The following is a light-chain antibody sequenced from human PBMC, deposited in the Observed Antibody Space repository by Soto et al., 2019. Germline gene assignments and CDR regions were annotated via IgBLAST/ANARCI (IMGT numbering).Light chain of an antibody. J-gene: IGKJ2*01. CDR2: SAS. CDR3: QQSYSLPVT. V-gene: IGKV1-39*01. Sequence: DIQMTQSPSSLSASVGDRVTITCRASQSISSYLNWYQQKPGKAPKLLIYSASSLQSGVSSRFSGSGSGTDFTLTISSLQPEDVETYYCQQSYSLPVTFGQGTKLEIK. CDR1: QSISSY.